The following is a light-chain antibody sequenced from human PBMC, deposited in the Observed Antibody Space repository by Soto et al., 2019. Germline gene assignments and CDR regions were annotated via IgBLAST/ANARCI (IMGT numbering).Light chain of an antibody. CDR1: QDIRNY. Sequence: DIKMTQSPSSLSASVGEGDTITCRGSQDIRNYLAWYQQKPGKVPKLLIYAASSLRSGVPSRFTASAFGADFILTSSSLPPYDVPTYSCHHYLPVPSPWMSGHGTKVDIK. V-gene: IGKV1-27*01. CDR2: AAS. J-gene: IGKJ1*01. CDR3: HHYLPVPSPWM.